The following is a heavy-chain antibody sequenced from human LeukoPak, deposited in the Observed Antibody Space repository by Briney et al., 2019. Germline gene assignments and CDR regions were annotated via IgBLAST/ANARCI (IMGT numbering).Heavy chain of an antibody. J-gene: IGHJ4*02. CDR1: GGSFSGYY. Sequence: SETLSLTCAVYGGSFSGYYWSWIRQPPGKGLEWIGEINHSGSTNYNPFLKSRVTISVDTSKNQFSLKLSSVTAADTAVYYCARGPTAWWLLASFDYWGQGTLVTVSS. CDR2: INHSGST. CDR3: ARGPTAWWLLASFDY. V-gene: IGHV4-34*01. D-gene: IGHD5-12*01.